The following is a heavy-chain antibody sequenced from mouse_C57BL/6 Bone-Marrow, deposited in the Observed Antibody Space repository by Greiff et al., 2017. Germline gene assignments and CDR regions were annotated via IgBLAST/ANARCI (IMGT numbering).Heavy chain of an antibody. CDR3: ARFLRLTWSAY. D-gene: IGHD3-2*02. J-gene: IGHJ3*01. V-gene: IGHV1-50*01. Sequence: QVQLQQSGAELVKPGASVKLSCKASGYTFTSYWMQWVKQRPGQGLEWIGEIDPSDSYTNYNQKFKGKATLTVDTSSSTAYMQLSSLTSEDSAVYYCARFLRLTWSAYWGQGTLVTVSA. CDR2: IDPSDSYT. CDR1: GYTFTSYW.